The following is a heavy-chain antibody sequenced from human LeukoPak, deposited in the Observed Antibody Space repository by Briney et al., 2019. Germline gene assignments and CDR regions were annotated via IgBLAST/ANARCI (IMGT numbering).Heavy chain of an antibody. J-gene: IGHJ5*02. V-gene: IGHV3-48*03. CDR3: ARDLYYGSGSYLSS. Sequence: GGSLRLSCAAPGFAFSGFEMNWVRQTPGKGLEWISYISGSGSIIYYADSVKGRFTISRDNAKNSLYLQMNNLRAEDTAIYYCARDLYYGSGSYLSSWGQGTLVTVSS. CDR2: ISGSGSII. D-gene: IGHD3-10*01. CDR1: GFAFSGFE.